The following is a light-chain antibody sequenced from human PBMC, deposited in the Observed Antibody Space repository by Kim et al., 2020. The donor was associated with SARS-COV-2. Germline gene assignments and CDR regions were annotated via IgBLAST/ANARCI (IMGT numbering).Light chain of an antibody. V-gene: IGKV3-20*01. CDR3: QQYGTSPWT. Sequence: FPRDAVTLSCGASQNLRRNTLAWYQHTPRQAPRLILYGGSNRASGIPDRFSGRGSGTDFTLTISRLEPGDFATYYCQQYGTSPWTFGQGTKVDIK. J-gene: IGKJ1*01. CDR2: GGS. CDR1: QNLRRNT.